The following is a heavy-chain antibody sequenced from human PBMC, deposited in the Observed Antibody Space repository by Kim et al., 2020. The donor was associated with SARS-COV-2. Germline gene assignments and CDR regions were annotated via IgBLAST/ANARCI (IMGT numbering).Heavy chain of an antibody. Sequence: AGSVKDRFTIPRDNSKNTLYLQMNSLRDEDTAVYYGASDRVVGATSCGLDVWGQGTTVTVSS. CDR3: ASDRVVGATSCGLDV. J-gene: IGHJ6*02. V-gene: IGHV3-30*07. D-gene: IGHD1-26*01.